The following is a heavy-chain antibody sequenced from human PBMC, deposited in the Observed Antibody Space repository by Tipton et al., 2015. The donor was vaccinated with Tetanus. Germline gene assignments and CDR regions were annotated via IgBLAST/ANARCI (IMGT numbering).Heavy chain of an antibody. J-gene: IGHJ2*01. CDR2: VDPRDSGA. Sequence: QLVQSGAEVRKPGESLKISCQGSGYNFSYYSIGWVRHMPGKGLEWMGIVDPRDSGATYGPSFQGQVTISTDKSISTAYVQWTSLQAADTGLYYCARRRSAVLSGAYHWYFDLWGRGTLVGVSS. D-gene: IGHD3-3*01. CDR3: ARRRSAVLSGAYHWYFDL. CDR1: GYNFSYYS. V-gene: IGHV5-51*01.